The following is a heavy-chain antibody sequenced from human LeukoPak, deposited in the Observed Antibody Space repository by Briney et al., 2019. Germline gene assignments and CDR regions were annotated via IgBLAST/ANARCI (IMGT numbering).Heavy chain of an antibody. CDR1: GFTFSSYW. CDR3: ARGYCSGGSCYSLYDYYYGMDV. D-gene: IGHD2-15*01. V-gene: IGHV3-7*01. Sequence: PGGSLRLSCAASGFTFSSYWMSWVRQAPGKGLEWVANIKQDGSEKYYVDSVKGRFTISRDNAKNSLYLQMSSLRAEDTAVYYCARGYCSGGSCYSLYDYYYGMDVWGQGTTVTVSS. J-gene: IGHJ6*02. CDR2: IKQDGSEK.